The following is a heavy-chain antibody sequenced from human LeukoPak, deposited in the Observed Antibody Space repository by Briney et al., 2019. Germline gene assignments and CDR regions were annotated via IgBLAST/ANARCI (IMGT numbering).Heavy chain of an antibody. V-gene: IGHV3-21*01. D-gene: IGHD4-17*01. CDR1: GFTFSSYS. J-gene: IGHJ3*02. CDR3: AREWGGYYGDYANDAFDI. Sequence: PGRSLRLSCAASGFTFSSYSMNWVRQAPGKGLEWVSSISSSSSYIYYADSVKGRFTISRDNAKNSLYLQMNSLRAEDTAVYYCAREWGGYYGDYANDAFDIWGQGTMVTVSS. CDR2: ISSSSSYI.